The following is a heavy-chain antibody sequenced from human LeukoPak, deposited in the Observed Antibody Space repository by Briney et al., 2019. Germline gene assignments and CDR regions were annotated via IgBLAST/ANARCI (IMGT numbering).Heavy chain of an antibody. J-gene: IGHJ6*02. CDR1: NGSISSYY. CDR2: MYYSGSS. Sequence: SETLSLTCNVSNGSISSYYWSWIRQPPGKGLEWIGYMYYSGSSNYNPSLKSRVTMSVDTSKNQFSLKLSSVTAADTAVYYCARGYSGYDAPSYYYGMDVWGQGTTVTVSS. CDR3: ARGYSGYDAPSYYYGMDV. V-gene: IGHV4-59*01. D-gene: IGHD5-12*01.